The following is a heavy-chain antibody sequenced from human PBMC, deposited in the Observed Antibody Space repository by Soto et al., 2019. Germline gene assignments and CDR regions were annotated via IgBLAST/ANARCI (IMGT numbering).Heavy chain of an antibody. CDR2: INPSGGST. V-gene: IGHV1-46*01. CDR3: PRGRLTMTAVVTEAFDT. Sequence: ASVKVSCKASGYTFTICYVHWVRQAPVQGLEWMAIINPSGGSTSYAQKFQDRVTTTRDTSTSTVYMELSSLISQDTPVYYCPRGRLTMTAVVTEAFDTWGQGTMVTVSS. D-gene: IGHD3-22*01. CDR1: GYTFTICY. J-gene: IGHJ3*02.